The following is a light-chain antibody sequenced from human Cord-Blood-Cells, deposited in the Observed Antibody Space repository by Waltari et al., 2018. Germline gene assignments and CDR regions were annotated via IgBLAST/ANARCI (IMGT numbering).Light chain of an antibody. Sequence: QSVLTQPPSASGTPGQRVTISCSGSSSNIGRNSVYWSQQPPGTAPKLLIYRNNQRPSGVPDRFSGSKSGTSASLAISGLRSEDEADYYCAAWDDSLSAPWVFGGGTKLTVL. CDR1: SSNIGRNS. CDR3: AAWDDSLSAPWV. CDR2: RNN. V-gene: IGLV1-47*01. J-gene: IGLJ3*02.